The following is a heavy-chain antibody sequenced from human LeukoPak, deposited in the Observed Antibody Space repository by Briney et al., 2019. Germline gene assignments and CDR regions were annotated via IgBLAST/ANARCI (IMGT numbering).Heavy chain of an antibody. D-gene: IGHD4-17*01. J-gene: IGHJ4*02. CDR2: ISSSSSII. Sequence: GGSLRLSCAASGFTFSSYSMNWVRQAPGKGLEWVSYISSSSSIIYYADSVKGRFTISRDNAKNSLYLQMNSLRAEDTAVYYCARALLPTVTTSPGGYWGQGTLVTVSS. CDR3: ARALLPTVTTSPGGY. CDR1: GFTFSSYS. V-gene: IGHV3-48*04.